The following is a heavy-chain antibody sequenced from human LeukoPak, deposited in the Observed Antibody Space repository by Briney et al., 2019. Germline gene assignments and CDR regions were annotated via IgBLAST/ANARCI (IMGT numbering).Heavy chain of an antibody. CDR2: INAGNGNT. D-gene: IGHD5-18*01. J-gene: IGHJ4*02. CDR3: ARVVDVNSYGLFDY. CDR1: GYTFTSYA. V-gene: IGHV1-3*01. Sequence: ASVKVSCKASGYTFTSYAMHWVRLAPGQRLEWMGWINAGNGNTKYSQKFQGRVTITRDTSASTAYMELSSLRSEDTAVYYCARVVDVNSYGLFDYWGQGTLVTVSS.